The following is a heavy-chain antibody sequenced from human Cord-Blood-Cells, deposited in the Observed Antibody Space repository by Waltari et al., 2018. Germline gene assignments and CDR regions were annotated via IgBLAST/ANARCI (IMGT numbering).Heavy chain of an antibody. CDR2: INHSGSA. V-gene: IGHV4-34*01. Sequence: QVQLQQCGAGLLRPSVTLSLTCAVYCGSFRGYYCSWIRQPPGKGLTWIGEINHSGSANYNPSLKSRVTISVDTSKNQFSLKLSSVTAADTALYYCARVGGSGCYSAFDIWRQGTMVTVSS. CDR3: ARVGGSGCYSAFDI. CDR1: CGSFRGYY. D-gene: IGHD1-26*01. J-gene: IGHJ3*02.